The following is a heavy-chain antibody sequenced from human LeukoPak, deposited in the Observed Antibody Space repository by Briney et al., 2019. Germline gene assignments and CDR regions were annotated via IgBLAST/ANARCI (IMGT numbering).Heavy chain of an antibody. CDR2: IKQDGSVK. CDR3: ARDSGWGSGSFDY. D-gene: IGHD6-25*01. J-gene: IGHJ4*02. V-gene: IGHV3-7*04. Sequence: GGSLRLSCAASGFTFSSYWMSWVRQAPGKGLEWVANIKQDGSVKYYVDSVKGRFTISRDNAKNSLYLQMNSLRAEDTAVYYCARDSGWGSGSFDYWGQGTLVTVSS. CDR1: GFTFSSYW.